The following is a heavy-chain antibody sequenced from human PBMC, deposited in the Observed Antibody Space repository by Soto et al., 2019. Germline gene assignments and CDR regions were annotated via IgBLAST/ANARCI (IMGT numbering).Heavy chain of an antibody. V-gene: IGHV3-66*01. J-gene: IGHJ6*03. CDR1: GFTVSSSY. CDR3: ARDLAVAGTIHYYYYMDV. D-gene: IGHD6-19*01. Sequence: GGSLRLSCAASGFTVSSSYMSWVRQAPGKGLEWVSVIYSGGSTYYADSVKDRFTISRDNSKNTLYLQMISLRAEDTAVYYCARDLAVAGTIHYYYYMDVWGKGTTVTVSS. CDR2: IYSGGST.